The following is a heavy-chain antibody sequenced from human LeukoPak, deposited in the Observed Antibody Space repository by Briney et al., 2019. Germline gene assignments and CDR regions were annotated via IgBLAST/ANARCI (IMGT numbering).Heavy chain of an antibody. CDR2: ISDDGRDI. V-gene: IGHV3-30*04. D-gene: IGHD6-6*01. CDR1: GFTFSTFP. CDR3: ARVGRVSIYPSYMDV. J-gene: IGHJ6*03. Sequence: GGSLRLSCEASGFTFSTFPMHWVRQTPDKGLEWVAVISDDGRDIYYADSVKGRSTISRDNSKNTLYLQMNSLSPEDTAVVYCARVGRVSIYPSYMDVWGKGTTVTVSS.